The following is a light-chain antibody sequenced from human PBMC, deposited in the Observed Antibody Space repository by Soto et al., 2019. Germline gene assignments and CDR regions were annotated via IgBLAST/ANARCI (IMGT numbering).Light chain of an antibody. V-gene: IGKV1-39*01. J-gene: IGKJ1*01. CDR1: QYITTY. CDR3: QQSYTTPWT. CDR2: AAS. Sequence: DIQMTQSPSSLSASVGDRVTITCRASQYITTYLNWYQQKPGKAPKLLIYAASRLQSGIPSRFSGSRSGTDFTLTITSLQPEDFATYYCQQSYTTPWTFGQGTKVEIK.